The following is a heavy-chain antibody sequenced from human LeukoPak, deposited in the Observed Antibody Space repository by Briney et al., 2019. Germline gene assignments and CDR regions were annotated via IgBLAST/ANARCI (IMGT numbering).Heavy chain of an antibody. D-gene: IGHD5-18*01. CDR1: GGTFSSYA. CDR2: ISAYNGNT. CDR3: ARVVPDTAMVTYYFDY. J-gene: IGHJ4*02. V-gene: IGHV1-18*01. Sequence: ASVKVSCKASGGTFSSYAISWVRQAPGQGIEWMGWISAYNGNTNYAQKLQGRVTMTTDTSTSTAYMELRSLRSDDTAVYYCARVVPDTAMVTYYFDYWGQGTVLTV.